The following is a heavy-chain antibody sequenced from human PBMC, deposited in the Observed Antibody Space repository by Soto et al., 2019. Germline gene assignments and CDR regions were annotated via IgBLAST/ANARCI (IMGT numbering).Heavy chain of an antibody. CDR3: ARRGEHSSGWYSAY. D-gene: IGHD6-19*01. J-gene: IGHJ4*02. CDR1: GYSFTTYW. CDR2: IYPGDSDT. V-gene: IGHV5-51*01. Sequence: GESLKISCMGSGYSFTTYWIVWVRQMPGKGLEWMGIIYPGDSDTRYSPSFQGQVTISADKSINSAYLQWSSLKASDTAMYYCARRGEHSSGWYSAYWVQGTLVTVSS.